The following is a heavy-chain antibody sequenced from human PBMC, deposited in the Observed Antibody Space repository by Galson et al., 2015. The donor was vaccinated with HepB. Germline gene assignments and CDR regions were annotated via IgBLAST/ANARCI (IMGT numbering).Heavy chain of an antibody. CDR2: VFYGGNT. D-gene: IGHD3-22*01. V-gene: IGHV4-59*01. J-gene: IGHJ4*02. CDR1: GDSMSSYY. CDR3: ARAFHDGNAYPFGY. Sequence: ETLSLTCTVSGDSMSSYYWSWIRQPPGKGLEWIGSVFYGGNTNYNPSLKSRVTISADTSKNQFSLKLTSVTAADTAVFYCARAFHDGNAYPFGYWGQGALVTVSS.